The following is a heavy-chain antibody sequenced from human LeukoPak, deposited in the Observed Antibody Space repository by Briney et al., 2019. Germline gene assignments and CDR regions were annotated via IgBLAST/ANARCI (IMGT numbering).Heavy chain of an antibody. CDR2: IIPILGIA. J-gene: IGHJ4*02. CDR3: ATTGITMIVVALDY. Sequence: ASVKVSFKASGGTFSSYAISWVRQAPGQGLEWMGRIIPILGIANYAQKFQGRVTITADKSTSTAYMELSSLRSEDTAVYYCATTGITMIVVALDYWGQGTLVTVSS. CDR1: GGTFSSYA. D-gene: IGHD3-22*01. V-gene: IGHV1-69*04.